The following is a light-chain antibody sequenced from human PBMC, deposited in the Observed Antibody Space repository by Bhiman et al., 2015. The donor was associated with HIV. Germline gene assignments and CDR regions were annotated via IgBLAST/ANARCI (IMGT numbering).Light chain of an antibody. V-gene: IGLV2-11*01. J-gene: IGLJ2*01. CDR1: SSNIGNYNY. Sequence: QSALTQPASVSGSPGQSITISCTGTSSNIGNYNYVSWYQHHPGKVPKLMIYDVSKRPSGVPDRFSGSKSGNTASLTISGLQAEDEADYYCCSYTGSYTPVVFGGGTQLTVL. CDR3: CSYTGSYTPVV. CDR2: DVS.